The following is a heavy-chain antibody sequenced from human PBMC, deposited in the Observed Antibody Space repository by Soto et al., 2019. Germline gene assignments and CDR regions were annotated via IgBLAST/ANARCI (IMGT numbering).Heavy chain of an antibody. CDR1: GGSFSGYY. V-gene: IGHV4-34*01. CDR3: ARSKYRSSQLLLRSGNWFDP. CDR2: INHSEST. Sequence: SETLSLTCAVYGGSFSGYYWSWIRQPPGKGLEWIGEINHSESTNYNPSLKSRVTISVDTSKNHFCLKLSSVTAADTAVYYCARSKYRSSQLLLRSGNWFDPWGQGTLVTVSS. J-gene: IGHJ5*02. D-gene: IGHD2-2*01.